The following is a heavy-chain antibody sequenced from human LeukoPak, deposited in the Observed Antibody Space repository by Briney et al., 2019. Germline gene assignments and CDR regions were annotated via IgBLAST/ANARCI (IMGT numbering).Heavy chain of an antibody. V-gene: IGHV3-11*01. CDR3: ARDGGDYDNYDY. CDR1: GFTFSDYY. CDR2: ISSSGSTI. Sequence: GGSLRFSCAGSGFTFSDYYMSWLRQAPGKGLEWVSYISSSGSTIYYADSVKGRFTISRDNAKNSLYLQMNSLRAEDTAVYYCARDGGDYDNYDYWGQGTLVTVSS. J-gene: IGHJ4*02. D-gene: IGHD4-17*01.